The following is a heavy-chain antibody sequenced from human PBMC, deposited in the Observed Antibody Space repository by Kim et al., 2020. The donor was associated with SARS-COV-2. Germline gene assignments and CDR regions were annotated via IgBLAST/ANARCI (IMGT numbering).Heavy chain of an antibody. D-gene: IGHD3-22*01. CDR3: ARGPYDSSGYCLDY. V-gene: IGHV4-34*01. CDR1: GGSFSGYY. Sequence: SETLSLTCAVYGGSFSGYYWSWIRQPPGKGLEWIGEINHSGSTNYNPSLKSRVTISVDTSKNQFSLKLSSVTAADTAVYYCARGPYDSSGYCLDYWGQGTLVTVSS. J-gene: IGHJ4*02. CDR2: INHSGST.